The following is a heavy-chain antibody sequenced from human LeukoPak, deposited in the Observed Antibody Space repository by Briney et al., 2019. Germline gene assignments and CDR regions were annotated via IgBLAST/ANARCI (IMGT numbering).Heavy chain of an antibody. J-gene: IGHJ4*02. CDR3: ARRVVGATSVDYFDY. D-gene: IGHD1-26*01. CDR1: GFTFSSYA. Sequence: GGSLRLSCAASGFTFSSYAMTWVRQAPGKGLEWGSTISGSGDIIYYADSVKGRFTISRDNPKNTLYLQMNSLRAEDTAVYYCARRVVGATSVDYFDYWGQGTLVTVSS. CDR2: ISGSGDII. V-gene: IGHV3-23*01.